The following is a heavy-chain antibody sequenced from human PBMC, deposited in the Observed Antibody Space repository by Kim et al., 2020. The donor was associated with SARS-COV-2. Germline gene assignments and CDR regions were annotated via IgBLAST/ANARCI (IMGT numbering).Heavy chain of an antibody. J-gene: IGHJ5*02. CDR3: ATGERYCSSTSCYSWFDP. D-gene: IGHD2-2*02. CDR2: FDPEDGET. V-gene: IGHV1-24*01. Sequence: ASVKVSCKVSGYTLTELSMHWVRQAPGKGLEWMGGFDPEDGETIYAQKFQGRVTMTEDTSTDTAYMELSSLRSEDTAVYYCATGERYCSSTSCYSWFDPWGQGTLVTVSS. CDR1: GYTLTELS.